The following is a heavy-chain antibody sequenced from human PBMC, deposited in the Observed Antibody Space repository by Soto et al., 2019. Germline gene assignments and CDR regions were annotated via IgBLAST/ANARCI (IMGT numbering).Heavy chain of an antibody. D-gene: IGHD3-10*01. CDR2: IYYSGST. Sequence: SETLSLTCTVSGGSISSSSYYWGWIRQPPGKGLEWIGSIYYSGSTYYNPSLKSRVTISVDTSKNQFSLKLSSVTAADTAVYYCARRRSMVRGALDYWGQGTLVTVSS. J-gene: IGHJ4*02. CDR3: ARRRSMVRGALDY. CDR1: GGSISSSSYY. V-gene: IGHV4-39*01.